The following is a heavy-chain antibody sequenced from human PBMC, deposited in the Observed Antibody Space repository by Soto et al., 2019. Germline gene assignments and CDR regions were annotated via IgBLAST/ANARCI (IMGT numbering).Heavy chain of an antibody. V-gene: IGHV4-39*07. CDR2: IYYSGTS. Sequence: SETLSLTCTVSGGSISDDTYYWGWIRQPPGKGLEWIGSIYYSGTSSYNPSLKSRVTMSVDTSKNQFSPKLSSVTAADTAVYYCARDATLFGVVIGAFDIWGQGTMVTVSS. CDR1: GGSISDDTYY. D-gene: IGHD3-3*01. CDR3: ARDATLFGVVIGAFDI. J-gene: IGHJ3*02.